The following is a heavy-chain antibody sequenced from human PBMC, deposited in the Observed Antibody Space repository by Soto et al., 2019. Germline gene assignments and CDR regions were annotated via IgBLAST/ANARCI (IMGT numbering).Heavy chain of an antibody. D-gene: IGHD7-27*01. J-gene: IGHJ4*02. CDR3: AKEVSLGSTVDLGY. Sequence: GGSLRLSCTASGFTLQNYAMSWVRQSPGKGLEWVSTISGSGGSTYYADAVKGRFTISRDNSMGTLYLQMKSLRVEDTAIYYCAKEVSLGSTVDLGYWGQGALVTVSS. V-gene: IGHV3-23*01. CDR1: GFTLQNYA. CDR2: ISGSGGST.